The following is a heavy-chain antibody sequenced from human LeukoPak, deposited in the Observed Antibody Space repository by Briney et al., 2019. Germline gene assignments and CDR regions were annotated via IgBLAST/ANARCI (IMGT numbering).Heavy chain of an antibody. J-gene: IGHJ5*02. V-gene: IGHV3-33*01. CDR1: GVTFSSYG. D-gene: IGHD1-26*01. CDR2: IWYDGSNK. Sequence: PGGSLRLSCAASGVTFSSYGMHWVRQAPGKGLEWVAVIWYDGSNKYYADSVKGRFTISRDNSKNTLYLQMNSLRAEDTAVYYCARDNGGSYGNWFDPWGQGTLVTVSS. CDR3: ARDNGGSYGNWFDP.